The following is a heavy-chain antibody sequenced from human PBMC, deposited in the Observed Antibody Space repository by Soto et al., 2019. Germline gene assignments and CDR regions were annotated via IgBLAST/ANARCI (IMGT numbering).Heavy chain of an antibody. CDR1: GGSFSGYY. J-gene: IGHJ4*02. Sequence: SETLSLTCAVYGGSFSGYYWSWIRQPPGKGLEWIGEINHSGSTNYNPSLKSRVTISVDTSKNQFSLKLSSVTAADTAVYYCARVQYQPLLTRSIDYWGQGTLVTVSS. CDR2: INHSGST. V-gene: IGHV4-34*01. CDR3: ARVQYQPLLTRSIDY. D-gene: IGHD2-2*01.